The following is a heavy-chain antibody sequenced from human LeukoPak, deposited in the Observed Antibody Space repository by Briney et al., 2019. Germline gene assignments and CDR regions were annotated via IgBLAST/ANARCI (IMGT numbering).Heavy chain of an antibody. CDR2: ITTYNGYA. V-gene: IGHV1-18*01. CDR3: ARSRGYCTGGTCYRGVDD. Sequence: ASVKVSCKASGYIFTNYGISWVRQAPGQGLEWMGWITTYNGYANYAQKFQVRVTMTTDTSTSTAYMDLRSLRSDDTAMYFCARSRGYCTGGTCYRGVDDWGQGTLVTVSS. D-gene: IGHD2-15*01. J-gene: IGHJ4*02. CDR1: GYIFTNYG.